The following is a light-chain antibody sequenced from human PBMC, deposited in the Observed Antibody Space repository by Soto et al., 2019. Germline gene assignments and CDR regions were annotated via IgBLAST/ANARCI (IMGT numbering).Light chain of an antibody. J-gene: IGKJ1*01. CDR2: GTS. Sequence: EIVLTQSPGTLSVSPGERATLSCRASQTISSNYLAWYQQQPGQAPSLLIYGTSSRATGLPDSFSGSGSGTDFTLTISLLDHEDSAIYYWQHYGSWTFGQGTKVEIK. CDR3: QHYGSWT. V-gene: IGKV3-20*01. CDR1: QTISSNY.